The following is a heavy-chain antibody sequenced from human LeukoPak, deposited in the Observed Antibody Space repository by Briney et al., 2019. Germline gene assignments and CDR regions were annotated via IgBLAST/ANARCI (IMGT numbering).Heavy chain of an antibody. V-gene: IGHV1-2*02. D-gene: IGHD5-24*01. Sequence: GASVKVSCKASGYTFTGYYMHWVRQAPGQGLEWMGWINPNSGGTNYAQKFQGRVTMTRDTSISTAYMELSRLTSDDTAVYYCARGLGWTEMATSGYDYWGQGTLVTVSS. CDR1: GYTFTGYY. CDR2: INPNSGGT. J-gene: IGHJ4*02. CDR3: ARGLGWTEMATSGYDY.